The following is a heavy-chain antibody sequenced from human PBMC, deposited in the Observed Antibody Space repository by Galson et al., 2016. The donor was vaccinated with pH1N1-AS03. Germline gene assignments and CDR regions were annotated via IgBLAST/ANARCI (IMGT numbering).Heavy chain of an antibody. D-gene: IGHD4-17*01. CDR2: IDWDDNK. Sequence: PALVKPTQTLTLTCTFSGFSLSTSGMCVSWIRQPPGKALEWLALIDWDDNKYFITSLKTRLTISKDTSKNQVVLTMTNMDPVDTATYYCARMAYGDYVGDFDYWAREPWSPSPQ. V-gene: IGHV2-70*01. J-gene: IGHJ4*02. CDR1: GFSLSTSGMC. CDR3: ARMAYGDYVGDFDY.